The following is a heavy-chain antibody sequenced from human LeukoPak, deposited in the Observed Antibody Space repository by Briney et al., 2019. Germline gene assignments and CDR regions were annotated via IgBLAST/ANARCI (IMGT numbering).Heavy chain of an antibody. CDR3: ATRSWSYFWFDP. D-gene: IGHD1-26*01. J-gene: IGHJ5*02. Sequence: SETLSLTCTVSGGSISSHYWSWIRQPPGKGLEWIGYIYYSGSTNYNPSLKSRVTISVDTSKNQFSLKLSSVTAADTAVYYCATRSWSYFWFDPWGQGTLVTVSS. V-gene: IGHV4-59*11. CDR2: IYYSGST. CDR1: GGSISSHY.